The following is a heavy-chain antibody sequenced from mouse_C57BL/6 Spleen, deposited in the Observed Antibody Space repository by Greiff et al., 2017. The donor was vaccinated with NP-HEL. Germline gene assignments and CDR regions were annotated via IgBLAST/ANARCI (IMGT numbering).Heavy chain of an antibody. Sequence: EVKLMESGAELVRPGASVKLSCTASGFNIKDDYMHWVKQRPEQGLEWIGWIDPENGDTEYASKFQGKATITADTSSNTAYLQLSSLTSEDTAVYYCTNYYGSSSFAYWGQGTLVTVSA. CDR3: TNYYGSSSFAY. J-gene: IGHJ3*01. CDR2: IDPENGDT. D-gene: IGHD1-1*01. CDR1: GFNIKDDY. V-gene: IGHV14-4*01.